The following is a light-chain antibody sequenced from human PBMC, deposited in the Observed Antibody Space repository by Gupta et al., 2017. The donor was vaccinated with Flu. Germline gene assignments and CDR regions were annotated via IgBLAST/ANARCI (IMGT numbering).Light chain of an antibody. CDR2: GAS. CDR1: QSVSSSY. J-gene: IGKJ4*01. Sequence: DIVLTQSPGTLPLSPGDRATLSCRASQSVSSSYLAWYQQTPGQAPRLLIYGASSRATGIPDRFSGSGSGTGFTLTISRLGPEDFAVYYGQQYGSSPLTFGGGTKVEIK. V-gene: IGKV3-20*01. CDR3: QQYGSSPLT.